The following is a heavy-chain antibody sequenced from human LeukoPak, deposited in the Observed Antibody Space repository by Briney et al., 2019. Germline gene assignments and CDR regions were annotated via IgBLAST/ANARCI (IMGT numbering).Heavy chain of an antibody. CDR1: GFTFSNYW. Sequence: GGSLRLSCAASGFTFSNYWMNWVRQAPGKGLECLANIKQDGSETYYADSVKGRFTISRDNAKNSLYLQVNTLRAEDTAVYYCAKSTGWYSSSWYSTDWGQGTLVTVSS. J-gene: IGHJ4*02. CDR2: IKQDGSET. CDR3: AKSTGWYSSSWYSTD. V-gene: IGHV3-7*03. D-gene: IGHD6-13*01.